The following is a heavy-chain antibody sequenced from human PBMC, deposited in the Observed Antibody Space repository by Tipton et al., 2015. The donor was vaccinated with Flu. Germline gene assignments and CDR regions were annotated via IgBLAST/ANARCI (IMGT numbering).Heavy chain of an antibody. CDR1: GVSIISGGYY. CDR2: IYYGGST. Sequence: TLSLTCTVSGVSIISGGYYWSWIRQHPGKGLEWIGYIYYGGSTYYNPSLKSRVTISVGTSKNQFSLKLSSVTAADTAVYYCARAFCSGPDCYPPNGWFDPWGQGILVTVSS. V-gene: IGHV4-31*03. J-gene: IGHJ5*02. D-gene: IGHD2-2*01. CDR3: ARAFCSGPDCYPPNGWFDP.